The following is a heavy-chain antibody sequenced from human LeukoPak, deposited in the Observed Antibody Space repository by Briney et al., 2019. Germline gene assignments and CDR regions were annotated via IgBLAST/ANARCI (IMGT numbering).Heavy chain of an antibody. V-gene: IGHV4-4*02. CDR1: GDSINSLDL. CDR3: AGLVGRYSSGLYYYYFDY. D-gene: IGHD3-22*01. CDR2: MYLSGTT. Sequence: PSGTLSLTCTVSGDSINSLDLWSWVRQPPGKGLEWIGEMYLSGTTHSNPSVKSRVTISIDKSKNQFFLNLSSVTAADTAVYYCAGLVGRYSSGLYYYYFDYWGQGTLVAVSS. J-gene: IGHJ4*02.